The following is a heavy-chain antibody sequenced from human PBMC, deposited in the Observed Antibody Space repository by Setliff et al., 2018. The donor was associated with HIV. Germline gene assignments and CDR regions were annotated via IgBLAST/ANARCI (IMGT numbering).Heavy chain of an antibody. CDR3: VRHSGSSGWYFSDGYYYYMDV. J-gene: IGHJ6*03. CDR2: VYPGDSNT. CDR1: GYTFTRWW. V-gene: IGHV5-51*01. D-gene: IGHD6-19*01. Sequence: PGESLKISCKASGYTFTRWWIGWVRQTPGQGLEWLGIVYPGDSNTRVSPSFQGQVTISADKSIDTAYLHWSSLKASDSGMYYCVRHSGSSGWYFSDGYYYYMDVWGKGTTVTVSS.